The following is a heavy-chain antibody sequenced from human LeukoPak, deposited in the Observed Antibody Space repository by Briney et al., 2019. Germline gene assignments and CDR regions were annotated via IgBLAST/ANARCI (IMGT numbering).Heavy chain of an antibody. D-gene: IGHD6-13*01. J-gene: IGHJ4*02. CDR3: AVHSSWYSFDY. CDR1: GFTFSSYA. CDR2: ISYDGSNK. V-gene: IGHV3-30-3*01. Sequence: PGGSLRLSCAASGFTFSSYAMHWVRQAPGKGLEWVAVISYDGSNKYYADSVKGRFTISRDNSKNTLYLQMNSLRAEDTAVYYCAVHSSWYSFDYWGQGTLVTVSS.